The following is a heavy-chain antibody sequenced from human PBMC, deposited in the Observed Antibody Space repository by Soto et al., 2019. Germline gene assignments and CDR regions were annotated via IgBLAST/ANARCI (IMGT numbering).Heavy chain of an antibody. J-gene: IGHJ4*02. Sequence: PSETLSLTCAVYGGSFSGYYWSWIRQPPGKGLEWIGEINHSGSTNYNPSLKSRVTISVDTSKNQFSLKLSSVTAADTAVYYCASLRGIAVAGTDYWGRGTLVTVSS. CDR2: INHSGST. CDR1: GGSFSGYY. D-gene: IGHD6-19*01. V-gene: IGHV4-34*01. CDR3: ASLRGIAVAGTDY.